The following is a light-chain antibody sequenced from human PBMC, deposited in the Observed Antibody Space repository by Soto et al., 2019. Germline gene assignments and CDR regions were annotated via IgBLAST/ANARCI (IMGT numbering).Light chain of an antibody. V-gene: IGKV1-27*01. CDR2: AAS. CDR1: QAISNY. J-gene: IGKJ4*01. Sequence: DIQMTQSPSSLSASVGASVTITCRASQAISNYLAWYQQKPGKVPTLLIYAASTLQSGVPSRFSGSGSGTDFTLTISSRQPEDAATDYCQKFNAVPTFGGGTKVE. CDR3: QKFNAVPT.